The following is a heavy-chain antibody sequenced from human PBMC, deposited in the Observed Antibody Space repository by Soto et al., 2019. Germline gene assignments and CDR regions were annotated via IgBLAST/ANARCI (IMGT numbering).Heavy chain of an antibody. J-gene: IGHJ5*02. V-gene: IGHV3-30*03. Sequence: GSLRLSCAASGFTFSSYGMHWVRQAPGKGLEWVAVISYDGSNKYYADSVKGRFTISRDNSKNTLYLQMNSLRAEDTAVYYCARVLPKSLSWARVVSWGQGTLVTVSS. CDR1: GFTFSSYG. CDR2: ISYDGSNK. CDR3: ARVLPKSLSWARVVS. D-gene: IGHD6-13*01.